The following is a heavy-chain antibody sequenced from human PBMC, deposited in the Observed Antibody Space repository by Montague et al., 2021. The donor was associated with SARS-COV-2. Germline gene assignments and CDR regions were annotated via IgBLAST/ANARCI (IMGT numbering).Heavy chain of an antibody. CDR1: GFTFGDYA. CDR3: TRTTIITYYYDSSGYSPFDY. D-gene: IGHD3-22*01. Sequence: SLRLSCAASGFTFGDYAMSWFRQAPGKGLEWVGFIRSKAYGGTTEYAXXVKGRFTISRDDSKSIAYLQMNSLKTEDTAVYYCTRTTIITYYYDSSGYSPFDYWGQGTLVTVSS. V-gene: IGHV3-49*03. CDR2: IRSKAYGGTT. J-gene: IGHJ4*02.